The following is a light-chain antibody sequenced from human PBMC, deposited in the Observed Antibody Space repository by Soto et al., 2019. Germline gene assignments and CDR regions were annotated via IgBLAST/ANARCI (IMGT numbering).Light chain of an antibody. CDR3: HQYGSSSWT. CDR1: QSVGSSY. CDR2: GAS. Sequence: EIVLTQSPGTLSLSPGERATLSCRASQSVGSSYLAWYQQKPGQAPRLLIYGASSRATGIPDRFSGSRSGTDFTLTISRLEPEDFAVYYCHQYGSSSWTFGQGTKVDIK. J-gene: IGKJ1*01. V-gene: IGKV3-20*01.